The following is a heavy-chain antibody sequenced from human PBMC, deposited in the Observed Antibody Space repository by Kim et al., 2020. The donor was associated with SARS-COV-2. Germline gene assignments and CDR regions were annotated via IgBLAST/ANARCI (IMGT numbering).Heavy chain of an antibody. V-gene: IGHV1-18*04. CDR1: GYTFTSYG. Sequence: ASVKVSCKASGYTFTSYGISWVRQAPGQGLEWMGWISAYNGNTNYAQKLQGRVTMTTDTSTSTAYMELRSLRSDDTAVYYCAREAVLAVAGTRWFDPWGQGTLVTVSS. CDR3: AREAVLAVAGTRWFDP. D-gene: IGHD6-19*01. CDR2: ISAYNGNT. J-gene: IGHJ5*02.